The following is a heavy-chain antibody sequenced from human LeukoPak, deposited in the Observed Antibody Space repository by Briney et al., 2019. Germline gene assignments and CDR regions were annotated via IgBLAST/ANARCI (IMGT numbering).Heavy chain of an antibody. Sequence: GESLKISCRGSGYSFTSYWISWGRQMPGKGLEWMGRIDPSDSYTNYSPSFQGHVTISADKSISTAYLQWSSLKASDTAMYYCARHQATVTVDYWGQGTLVTVSS. CDR2: IDPSDSYT. CDR1: GYSFTSYW. J-gene: IGHJ4*02. V-gene: IGHV5-10-1*01. D-gene: IGHD4-17*01. CDR3: ARHQATVTVDY.